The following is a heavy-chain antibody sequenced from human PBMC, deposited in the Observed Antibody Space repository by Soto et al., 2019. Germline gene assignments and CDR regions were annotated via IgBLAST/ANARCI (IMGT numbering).Heavy chain of an antibody. D-gene: IGHD3-10*01. CDR3: ARGPHTYYYGSGKRNWFDP. Sequence: SETLSLTCAVYGGSFSGYYWSWIRQPPGKGLEWIGEINHSGSTNYNPSLKSRVTISVDTSKNQFSLKLSSVTAADTAVYYCARGPHTYYYGSGKRNWFDPWGQGTLVTVSS. J-gene: IGHJ5*02. V-gene: IGHV4-34*01. CDR1: GGSFSGYY. CDR2: INHSGST.